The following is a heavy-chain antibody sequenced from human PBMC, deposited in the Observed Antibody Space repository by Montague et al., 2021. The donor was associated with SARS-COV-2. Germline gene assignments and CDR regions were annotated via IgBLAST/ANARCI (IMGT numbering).Heavy chain of an antibody. J-gene: IGHJ3*02. V-gene: IGHV4-31*03. D-gene: IGHD1-14*01. Sequence: TLSLTCTVSGGSISSGGYYWSWLRQHPGKGLEWIGYIYYSGSTYCNPSLKSRVTISLDTTKNLFSLKLSSVTAADTAVYYCAREFNKEYTGAFDIWGQGTMVTVSS. CDR3: AREFNKEYTGAFDI. CDR1: GGSISSGGYY. CDR2: IYYSGST.